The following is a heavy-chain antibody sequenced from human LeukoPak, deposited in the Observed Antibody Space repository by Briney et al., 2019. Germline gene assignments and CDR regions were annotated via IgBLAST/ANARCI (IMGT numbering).Heavy chain of an antibody. CDR1: GGSISDNDYY. Sequence: SETLSLTCTVSGGSISDNDYYWGWIRQPAGKGLEWIGYIYHSGSTYYNPSLKSRVTISVDRSKNQFSLKLSSVTAADTAVYYCARVAAAGIDYWGQGTLVTVSS. D-gene: IGHD6-13*01. V-gene: IGHV4-30-2*01. CDR2: IYHSGST. CDR3: ARVAAAGIDY. J-gene: IGHJ4*02.